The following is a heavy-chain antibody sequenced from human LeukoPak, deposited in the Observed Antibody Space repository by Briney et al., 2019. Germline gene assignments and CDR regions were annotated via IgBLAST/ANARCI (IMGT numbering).Heavy chain of an antibody. Sequence: ASVKVFCKASGYTFTRYDINWVRQATGQGLEWLGWVNTKSGNTGSAQNFQGRVTITRDTSINTAYMELSSLRSEDTAIYYCARVDGSPDYWGQGTLVTVSS. CDR3: ARVDGSPDY. D-gene: IGHD2-15*01. J-gene: IGHJ4*02. CDR1: GYTFTRYD. CDR2: VNTKSGNT. V-gene: IGHV1-8*03.